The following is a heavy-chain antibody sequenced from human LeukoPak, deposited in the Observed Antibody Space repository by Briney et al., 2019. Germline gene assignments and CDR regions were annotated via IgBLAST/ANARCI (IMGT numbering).Heavy chain of an antibody. D-gene: IGHD6-19*01. CDR2: IYSGGST. CDR3: AREGGYSSGWSWDYFDY. V-gene: IGHV3-66*01. CDR1: GFTVSSNY. Sequence: GSLRLSCAASGFTVSSNYMSWVRQAPGKGLEWVSVIYSGGSTYYADSVKGRFTISRDNSKNTLYLQMNSLRAEDTAVYYCAREGGYSSGWSWDYFDYWGQGTLVTVSS. J-gene: IGHJ4*02.